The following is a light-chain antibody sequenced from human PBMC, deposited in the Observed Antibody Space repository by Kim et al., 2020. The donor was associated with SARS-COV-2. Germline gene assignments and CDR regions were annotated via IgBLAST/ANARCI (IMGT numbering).Light chain of an antibody. CDR3: QQYGSHPYT. J-gene: IGKJ2*01. Sequence: DIQMTQSPSTLSASVGDTVTITCRASQSINIWLAWYQQKPGKAPKLLIYKASSLEGGVPSRFSGSGSGTEFTLTISTLQPDDFATYSCQQYGSHPYTFGQGTKLEI. V-gene: IGKV1-5*03. CDR1: QSINIW. CDR2: KAS.